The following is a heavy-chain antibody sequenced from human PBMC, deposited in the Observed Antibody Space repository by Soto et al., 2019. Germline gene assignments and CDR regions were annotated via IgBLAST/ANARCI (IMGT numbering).Heavy chain of an antibody. J-gene: IGHJ3*02. D-gene: IGHD3-9*01. CDR1: GFTFSSYA. V-gene: IGHV3-23*01. CDR3: AKDLEYDILTGNDAFDI. CDR2: ISGSGGST. Sequence: PGGSLRLSCAAFGFTFSSYAMSCVRQAPGKGLEWVSAISGSGGSTYYADSVKGRFTISRDNSKNTLYLQMNSLRAEDTAVYYCAKDLEYDILTGNDAFDIWGQGTMVTVSS.